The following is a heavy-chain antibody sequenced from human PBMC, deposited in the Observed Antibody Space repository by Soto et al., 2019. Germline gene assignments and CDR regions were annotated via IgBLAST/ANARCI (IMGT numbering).Heavy chain of an antibody. J-gene: IGHJ6*02. CDR1: GFTFSSYE. Sequence: GGSLRLSCATSGFTFSSYEMNWVRQAPGKGLEWVSYISSSGSTIYYADSVKGRFTISRDNAKNSLYLQMDSLRAEDTAVYYCARDEEACSFFPDYYGMDVWGQGTTVPVSS. CDR3: ARDEEACSFFPDYYGMDV. D-gene: IGHD2-21*01. CDR2: ISSSGSTI. V-gene: IGHV3-48*03.